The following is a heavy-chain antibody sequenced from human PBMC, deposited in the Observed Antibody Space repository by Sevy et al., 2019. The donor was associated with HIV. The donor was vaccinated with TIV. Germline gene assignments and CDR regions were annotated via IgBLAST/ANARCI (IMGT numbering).Heavy chain of an antibody. V-gene: IGHV3-7*01. CDR2: INQDGSET. CDR1: GFTFSSYW. Sequence: GGSLRLSCAASGFTFSSYWMSWVRQAPGKGLEWVATINQDGSETLYVDSVKGQFTISRHNPRKSLYLQMNSLSAEDTAVYYCARLSYGSADYWGQGTLVTVSS. D-gene: IGHD3-10*01. CDR3: ARLSYGSADY. J-gene: IGHJ4*02.